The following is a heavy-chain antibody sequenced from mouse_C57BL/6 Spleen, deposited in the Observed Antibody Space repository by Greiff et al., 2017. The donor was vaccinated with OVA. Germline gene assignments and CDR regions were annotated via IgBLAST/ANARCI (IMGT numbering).Heavy chain of an antibody. CDR2: IHPHSGST. D-gene: IGHD2-3*01. CDR1: GYTFTSYW. V-gene: IGHV1-64*01. J-gene: IGHJ2*01. Sequence: QVQLQQPGAELVKPGASVKLSCKASGYTFTSYWMHWVKQRPGQGLEWIGMIHPHSGSTNYNEKFKSKATLTVEKSSSTAYMQLSSLTSEDSAVYYCARSGDGYFDYWGQGTTLTVSS. CDR3: ARSGDGYFDY.